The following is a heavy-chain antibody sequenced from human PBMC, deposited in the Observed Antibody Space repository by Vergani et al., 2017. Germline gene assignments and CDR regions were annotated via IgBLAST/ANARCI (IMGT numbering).Heavy chain of an antibody. CDR2: IIPIFGTA. CDR1: GGTFSSYA. Sequence: QVQLVQSGAEVKKPGSSVKVSCKASGGTFSSYAISWVRQAPGQGLEWMGGIIPIFGTANYAQKFQGRVTITADESTSTAYMELSSLRSEDTAVYYCAGAEGEITINYYYDYMDVWGKGTTVTVSS. D-gene: IGHD3-3*01. CDR3: AGAEGEITINYYYDYMDV. J-gene: IGHJ6*03. V-gene: IGHV1-69*01.